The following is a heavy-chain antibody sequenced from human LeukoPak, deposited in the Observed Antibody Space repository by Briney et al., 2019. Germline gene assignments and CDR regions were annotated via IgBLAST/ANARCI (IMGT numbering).Heavy chain of an antibody. CDR2: IYTSGST. J-gene: IGHJ6*03. D-gene: IGHD2-2*01. V-gene: IGHV4-4*07. Sequence: PSETLSLTCTVSGGSISSYYWSWIRQPAGKGLEWIGHIYTSGSTTYNPSLKSRVTMSVDTSKNQFSLKLSSVTAADTAVYYCAGCSSTSCYYYYYYYMDVWGKGTTVTVSS. CDR1: GGSISSYY. CDR3: AGCSSTSCYYYYYYYMDV.